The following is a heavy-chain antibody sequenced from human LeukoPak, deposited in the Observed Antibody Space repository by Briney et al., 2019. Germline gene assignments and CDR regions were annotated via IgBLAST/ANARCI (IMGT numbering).Heavy chain of an antibody. CDR2: IYTSGST. J-gene: IGHJ4*02. CDR3: ARGSDYYDSSGYRFDY. CDR1: GGSISSGSYY. Sequence: PSQTLSLTCTVSGGSISSGSYYWSWIRQPAGKGLEWIGRIYTSGSTNYNPSLKSRVTISVDTSKNQFSLKLSSVTAADTAVYYCARGSDYYDSSGYRFDYSGQGTLVTVSS. D-gene: IGHD3-22*01. V-gene: IGHV4-61*02.